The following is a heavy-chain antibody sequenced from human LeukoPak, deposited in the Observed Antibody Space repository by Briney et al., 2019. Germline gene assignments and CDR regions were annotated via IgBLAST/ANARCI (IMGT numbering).Heavy chain of an antibody. J-gene: IGHJ4*02. D-gene: IGHD2-2*01. CDR1: GFTFTNFA. Sequence: GGSLRLSCAASGFTFTNFAMTWVRQAPGKGLEWVSSISGSGDSTYYADSVKGRFSVSRDNSKNVLNLQMNSLRAEDTAVFYCAKGATSGYYTLEYWGQGALVTVSS. V-gene: IGHV3-23*01. CDR3: AKGATSGYYTLEY. CDR2: ISGSGDST.